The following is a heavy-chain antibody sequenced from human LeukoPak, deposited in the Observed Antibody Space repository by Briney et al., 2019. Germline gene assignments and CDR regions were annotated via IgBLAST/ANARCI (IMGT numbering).Heavy chain of an antibody. CDR1: GFIFNNYA. Sequence: GRSLRLSCASSGFIFNNYAMHWVRQPPGKGLEWVSGISWNSGTIDYADSVRGRFTISRDNAKNSLYLQMDSLRVEDTAFYYCAKDNRRHYTSGPNPDSLHWGQGALVTVSS. CDR2: ISWNSGTI. D-gene: IGHD6-19*01. J-gene: IGHJ4*02. V-gene: IGHV3-9*01. CDR3: AKDNRRHYTSGPNPDSLH.